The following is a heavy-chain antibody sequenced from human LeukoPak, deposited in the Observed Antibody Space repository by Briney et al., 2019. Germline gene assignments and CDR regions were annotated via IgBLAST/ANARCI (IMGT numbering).Heavy chain of an antibody. V-gene: IGHV4-39*01. J-gene: IGHJ4*02. Sequence: SDPLSLTCTVCGGSISSSSHYWGWSRQPPGKGLECFGSIYYSGSTYYSPSHKGRVTISVDTSKNQFYMTLSSVTAADTAVYYGARQSSNILFGGIEYWGQGTMVTVSS. CDR3: ARQSSNILFGGIEY. D-gene: IGHD2-21*01. CDR1: GGSISSSSHY. CDR2: IYYSGST.